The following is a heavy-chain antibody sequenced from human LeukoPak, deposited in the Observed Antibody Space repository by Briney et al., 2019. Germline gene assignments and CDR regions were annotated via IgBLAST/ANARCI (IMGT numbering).Heavy chain of an antibody. CDR1: GFTFSSYA. Sequence: GGSLRLSCAASGFTFSSYAMHWVRQAPGKGLERVAVISYDGSNKYYADSVKGRFTISRDNSKNTLYLQMNSLRAEDTAVYYCARDVSLAIKYYFDYWGQGTLVTVSS. V-gene: IGHV3-30-3*01. J-gene: IGHJ4*02. CDR2: ISYDGSNK. CDR3: ARDVSLAIKYYFDY. D-gene: IGHD2/OR15-2a*01.